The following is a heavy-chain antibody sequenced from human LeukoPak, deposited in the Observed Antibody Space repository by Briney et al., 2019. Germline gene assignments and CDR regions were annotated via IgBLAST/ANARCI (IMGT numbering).Heavy chain of an antibody. CDR3: AKSYDYSNYGPKPSSSWYDY. Sequence: PGRSLRLFCAASGFTFSSYGMHWVRQAPGKGLEWVAVISYDGSNKYYADSVKGRFTISRDNSKNTLYLQMNSLRAEDTAVYYCAKSYDYSNYGPKPSSSWYDYWGQGTLVTVSS. CDR1: GFTFSSYG. D-gene: IGHD4-11*01. V-gene: IGHV3-30*18. CDR2: ISYDGSNK. J-gene: IGHJ4*02.